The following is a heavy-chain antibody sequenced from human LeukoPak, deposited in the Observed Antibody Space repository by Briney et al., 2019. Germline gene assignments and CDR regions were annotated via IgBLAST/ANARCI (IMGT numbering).Heavy chain of an antibody. D-gene: IGHD1-20*01. CDR2: ISSSSSYI. Sequence: GGSLRLSCAASGFTFSSYSMNWVRQAPGKGLEWVSSISSSSSYIYYADSVKGRFTISRDNAKNSLYLQMSSLRAEDTAVYYCARDRGITGTTRWGQGTLVTVSS. CDR3: ARDRGITGTTR. CDR1: GFTFSSYS. V-gene: IGHV3-21*01. J-gene: IGHJ4*02.